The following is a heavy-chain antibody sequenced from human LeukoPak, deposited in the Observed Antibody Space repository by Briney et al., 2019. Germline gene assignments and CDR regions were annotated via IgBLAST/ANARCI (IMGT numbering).Heavy chain of an antibody. V-gene: IGHV3-23*01. CDR3: AKDGMDDYLLTARNWFDP. CDR2: ISGSGGST. Sequence: PGGSLRLSCAASGFTFSSYAMSWVRQAPGKGLEWVSAISGSGGSTNYADSVKGRFTISRDNSKNTLYLQMNSLRAEDTAVYYCAKDGMDDYLLTARNWFDPWGQGTLVTVSS. CDR1: GFTFSSYA. J-gene: IGHJ5*02. D-gene: IGHD2-21*02.